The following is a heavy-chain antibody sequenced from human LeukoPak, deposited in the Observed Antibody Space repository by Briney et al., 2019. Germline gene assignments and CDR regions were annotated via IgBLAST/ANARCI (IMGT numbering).Heavy chain of an antibody. J-gene: IGHJ4*02. Sequence: PGRSLRLSCAASGFTFSSYAMHWVRQAPGKGLEWVAVISYDGSNKYYADSVKGRFTISRDNSKNTLYLQMNSLRAEDTAVYYCARDSPVFDFWSGYRSEYYFDCWGQGTLVTVSS. CDR3: ARDSPVFDFWSGYRSEYYFDC. CDR1: GFTFSSYA. D-gene: IGHD3-3*01. V-gene: IGHV3-30-3*01. CDR2: ISYDGSNK.